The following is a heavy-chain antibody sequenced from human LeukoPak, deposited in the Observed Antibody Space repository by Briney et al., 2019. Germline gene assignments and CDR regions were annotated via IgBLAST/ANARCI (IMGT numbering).Heavy chain of an antibody. CDR2: ISYDGSNK. CDR1: GFTFSSYA. D-gene: IGHD3-22*01. V-gene: IGHV3-30-3*01. CDR3: ARDSYYYDSSGYYDY. Sequence: PGRSLRLSCAASGFTFSSYAMHWVRQAPGKGLEWVAVISYDGSNKYYADSVKGRFTISRDNSKNTLYLQMNSLRAEDTAVYYCARDSYYYDSSGYYDYWGQRTLVTVSS. J-gene: IGHJ4*02.